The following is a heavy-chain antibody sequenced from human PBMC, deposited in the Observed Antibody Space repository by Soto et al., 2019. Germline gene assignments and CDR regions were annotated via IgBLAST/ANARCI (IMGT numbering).Heavy chain of an antibody. CDR3: ARVVRYCSSTSCPLDYYYGMDV. J-gene: IGHJ6*02. CDR2: IYSGGST. V-gene: IGHV3-53*01. D-gene: IGHD2-2*01. CDR1: GFTVSSNY. Sequence: GGSLRLSCAASGFTVSSNYMSWVRQAPGKGLEWVSVIYSGGSTYYADSVKGRFTISRDNSKNTLYLQMNSLRAEDTAVYYCARVVRYCSSTSCPLDYYYGMDVWGQGTTVNVSS.